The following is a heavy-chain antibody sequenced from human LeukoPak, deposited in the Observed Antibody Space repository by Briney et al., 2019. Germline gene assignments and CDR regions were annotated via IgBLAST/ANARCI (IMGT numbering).Heavy chain of an antibody. D-gene: IGHD3-9*01. CDR1: GYTHTELS. V-gene: IGHV1-24*01. Sequence: ASVKVSCKVSGYTHTELSMHWVRQAPGKGLEWMGGFDPEEGESNYAQKFQGRVTMPEDTSTDTAYMELSSLRSEDTAVYYCATEDILTGYRNWGKGTLVTASS. J-gene: IGHJ4*02. CDR3: ATEDILTGYRN. CDR2: FDPEEGES.